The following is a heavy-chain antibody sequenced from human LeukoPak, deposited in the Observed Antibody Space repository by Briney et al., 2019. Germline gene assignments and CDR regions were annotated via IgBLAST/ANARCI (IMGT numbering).Heavy chain of an antibody. J-gene: IGHJ4*02. D-gene: IGHD5-12*01. V-gene: IGHV3-53*01. CDR2: IYSDGST. CDR3: AKEYSRAFDY. Sequence: GGSLRLSCAASGFTVSSSYMNWVRQAPGRGLEWVSVIYSDGSTYYADSVKGRFTISRDNSKNTLYLQMNSLRAGDTAVYYCAKEYSRAFDYWGQGTLVTVS. CDR1: GFTVSSSY.